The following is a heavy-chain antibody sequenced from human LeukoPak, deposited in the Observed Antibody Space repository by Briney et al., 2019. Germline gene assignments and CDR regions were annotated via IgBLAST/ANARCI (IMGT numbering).Heavy chain of an antibody. Sequence: SQTLSLTRTVSGGSISSGCYYWSWIRQPAGKGLEWIGRIYTSGSTHYNPSLKSRVPISVDASKHQFSLKLSFVTDADTAVYYCASYSGGSGWYGYFDYWGQGTLVTVSS. J-gene: IGHJ4*02. V-gene: IGHV4-61*02. CDR3: ASYSGGSGWYGYFDY. CDR2: IYTSGST. D-gene: IGHD6-19*01. CDR1: GGSISSGCYY.